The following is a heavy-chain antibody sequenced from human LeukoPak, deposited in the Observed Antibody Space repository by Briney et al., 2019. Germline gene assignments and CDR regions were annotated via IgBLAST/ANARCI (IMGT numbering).Heavy chain of an antibody. Sequence: GGSLRLSCAASGLSLSSYEMNWVRQAPGKGREWISHIRPSGSPMYYADSVRGRFTISRDNAKKSLYLQMSSLRAEDTAVYYCATKVPGTSHFAHWGQGTLVTVSS. V-gene: IGHV3-48*03. CDR1: GLSLSSYE. D-gene: IGHD6-13*01. J-gene: IGHJ4*02. CDR2: IRPSGSPM. CDR3: ATKVPGTSHFAH.